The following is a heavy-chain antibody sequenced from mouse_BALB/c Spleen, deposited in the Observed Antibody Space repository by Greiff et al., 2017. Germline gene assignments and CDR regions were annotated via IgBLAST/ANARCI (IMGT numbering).Heavy chain of an antibody. CDR2: ISSGSSTI. J-gene: IGHJ3*01. CDR1: GFTFSSFG. Sequence: EVKLVESGGGLVQPGGSRKLSCAASGFTFSSFGMHWVRQAPEKGLEWVAYISSGSSTIYYADTVKGRFTISRDNPKNTLFLQMTSLRSEDTAMYYCARTNWDGGFAYWGQGTLVTVSA. D-gene: IGHD4-1*02. V-gene: IGHV5-17*02. CDR3: ARTNWDGGFAY.